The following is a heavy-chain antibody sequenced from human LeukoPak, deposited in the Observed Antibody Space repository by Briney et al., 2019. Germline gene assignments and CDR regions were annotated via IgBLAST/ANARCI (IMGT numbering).Heavy chain of an antibody. CDR3: ARGKTKTRWLQSGDGRAFDI. CDR2: INHSGST. V-gene: IGHV4-34*01. J-gene: IGHJ3*02. D-gene: IGHD5-24*01. CDR1: GGSFSGYY. Sequence: SETLSLTCAVYGGSFSGYYRSWIRQPPGKGLEWIGEINHSGSTNYNPSLKSRVTISVDTSKNQFSLKLSSVTAADTAVYYCARGKTKTRWLQSGDGRAFDIWGQGTMVTVSS.